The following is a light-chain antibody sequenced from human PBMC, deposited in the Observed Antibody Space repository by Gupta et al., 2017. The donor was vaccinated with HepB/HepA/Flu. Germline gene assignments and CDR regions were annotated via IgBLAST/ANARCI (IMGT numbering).Light chain of an antibody. Sequence: DVVMTQSPLSLPVTLGQPASISCRSSQSLAYSDGNTYLNWFQQRPGQSPRRLIYKVSNRDSGVPDRFSGSGSGTDFTLKISRVEAEDIGVYYYMRGTHWPPYTFDQGTKLEI. CDR2: KVS. V-gene: IGKV2-30*01. CDR3: MRGTHWPPYT. CDR1: QSLAYSDGNTY. J-gene: IGKJ2*01.